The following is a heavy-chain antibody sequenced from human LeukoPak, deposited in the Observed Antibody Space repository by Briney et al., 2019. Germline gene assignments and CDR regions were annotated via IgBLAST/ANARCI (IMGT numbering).Heavy chain of an antibody. V-gene: IGHV3-30*03. D-gene: IGHD2-2*01. CDR2: ISYDGSNK. CDR1: GFTFSNYG. Sequence: GGSLRLSCAASGFTFSNYGMHWVRQAPGKGLEWVAVISYDGSNKYYADSVKGRFTISRDNSKNTLYLQMNSLRAEDTAVYYCARGVLNPQLYGYWGQGTLVTVSS. J-gene: IGHJ4*02. CDR3: ARGVLNPQLYGY.